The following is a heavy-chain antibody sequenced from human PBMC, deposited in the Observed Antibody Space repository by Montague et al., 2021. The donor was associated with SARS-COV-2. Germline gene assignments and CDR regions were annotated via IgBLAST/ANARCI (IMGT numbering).Heavy chain of an antibody. V-gene: IGHV4-59*01. Sequence: SETLSLTCTVSGGSITGYYWSWLRRSPGKGLEWIAYIYDGEAVNCNPSLGSRVTISTDTSKNQLSLKVNSVTAADTAVYYCVRDHPYGGPRGAYDIWGQGTVVTVSS. D-gene: IGHD4-23*01. CDR3: VRDHPYGGPRGAYDI. J-gene: IGHJ3*02. CDR1: GGSITGYY. CDR2: IYDGEAV.